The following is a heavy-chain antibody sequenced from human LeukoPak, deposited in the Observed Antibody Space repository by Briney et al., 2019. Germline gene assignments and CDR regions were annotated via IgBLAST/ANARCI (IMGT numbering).Heavy chain of an antibody. V-gene: IGHV4-38-2*01. CDR3: ARRKGDTYYYDSSGYRYYFDY. CDR2: IYRSGST. Sequence: PSETLSLTCAVSGYSIRSGYYSGWIRQPPGKGLEWIGSIYRSGSTYYNPSLKSRVTISVDTSKNQFSLKLSSVTAADTAVYYCARRKGDTYYYDSSGYRYYFDYWGQGTLVTVSS. CDR1: GYSIRSGYY. J-gene: IGHJ4*02. D-gene: IGHD3-22*01.